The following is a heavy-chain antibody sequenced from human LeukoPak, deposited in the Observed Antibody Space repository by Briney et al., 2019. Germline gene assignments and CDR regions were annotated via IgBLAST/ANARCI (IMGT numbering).Heavy chain of an antibody. CDR1: GVSFTSYS. CDR3: ATHLTGPLFDY. Sequence: GGSLRLSSAASGVSFTSYSMNWVRQAPGKGLEWVSSISSSSSYIYYADSVKGRFTISRDNAKNSLYLQMNSLRAEDTAVYYCATHLTGPLFDYWGQGTLVTVSS. D-gene: IGHD7-27*01. CDR2: ISSSSSYI. V-gene: IGHV3-21*01. J-gene: IGHJ4*02.